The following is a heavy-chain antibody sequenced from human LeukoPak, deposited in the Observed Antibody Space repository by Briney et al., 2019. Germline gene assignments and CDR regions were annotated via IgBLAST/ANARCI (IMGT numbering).Heavy chain of an antibody. Sequence: GGSLRLSCAASGLNLDAYAMHWVRQAPGKGLEWVSLTSGDGTITYYAESMKGRFTISRDNSKNSLFLEMNSLRSEDTALYYCAKDTPLFYHYYGIDVWGQGTTVTVSS. CDR1: GLNLDAYA. V-gene: IGHV3-43*02. J-gene: IGHJ6*02. CDR3: AKDTPLFYHYYGIDV. CDR2: TSGDGTIT.